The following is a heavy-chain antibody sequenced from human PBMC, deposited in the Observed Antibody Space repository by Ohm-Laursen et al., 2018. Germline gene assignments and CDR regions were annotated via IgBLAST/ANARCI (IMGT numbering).Heavy chain of an antibody. CDR2: INPNSGGT. Sequence: ASVKVSCKASGYTFTGYYMHWVRQAPGQGLEWMGWINPNSGGTNYAQKFQGRVTMTRDTSISTAYMELSRLRSDDTAVYYCARARYCSSTSLPICYGMDVWGQGTTVTVS. CDR1: GYTFTGYY. CDR3: ARARYCSSTSLPICYGMDV. J-gene: IGHJ6*02. V-gene: IGHV1-2*02. D-gene: IGHD2-2*01.